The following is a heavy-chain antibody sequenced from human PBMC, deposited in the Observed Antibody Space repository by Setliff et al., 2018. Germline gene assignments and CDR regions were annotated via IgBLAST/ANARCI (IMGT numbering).Heavy chain of an antibody. CDR2: IYSSGST. CDR3: ARESRYYYDNLGTLDY. J-gene: IGHJ4*02. Sequence: TLSLTCTVSGGSISRGDYYWSWIRQPPGKGLEWIGYIYSSGSTYYNPSLKSRVSISVDTSKNQFSLKLSSVTAADTAVYYCARESRYYYDNLGTLDYWGQGTLVTVSS. D-gene: IGHD3-22*01. CDR1: GGSISRGDYY. V-gene: IGHV4-30-4*08.